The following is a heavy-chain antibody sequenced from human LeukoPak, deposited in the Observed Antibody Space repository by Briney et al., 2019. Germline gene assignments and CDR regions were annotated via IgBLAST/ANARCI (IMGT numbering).Heavy chain of an antibody. J-gene: IGHJ5*02. CDR1: GYTFTGYY. CDR3: ARARYDILTGYWFDP. D-gene: IGHD3-9*01. CDR2: INPNSGGT. V-gene: IGHV1-2*02. Sequence: GASVKVSCKASGYTFTGYYMHWVRQAPGQGLEWMGWINPNSGGTNYAQKFQGRVTMTRDTSISTAYMELRRLRSDDTAVYYCARARYDILTGYWFDPWGQGTLVTVSS.